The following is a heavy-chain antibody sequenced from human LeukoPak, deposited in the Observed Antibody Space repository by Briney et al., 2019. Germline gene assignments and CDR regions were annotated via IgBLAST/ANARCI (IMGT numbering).Heavy chain of an antibody. CDR1: GFTFSSYW. CDR3: ARDPTVLWFGELLPLDY. D-gene: IGHD3-10*01. J-gene: IGHJ4*02. Sequence: GGSLRLSCAASGFTFSSYWMHWVRQAPGKGLVWVSRINSDGSSTSYADSVKGRFTISRDNAKSTLYLQMNSLRAEDTAVYYCARDPTVLWFGELLPLDYWGQGTLVTVSS. V-gene: IGHV3-74*01. CDR2: INSDGSST.